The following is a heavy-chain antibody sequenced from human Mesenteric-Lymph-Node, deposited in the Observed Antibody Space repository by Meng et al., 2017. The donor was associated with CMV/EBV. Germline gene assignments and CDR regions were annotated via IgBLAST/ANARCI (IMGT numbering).Heavy chain of an antibody. CDR1: GGTFSSYA. Sequence: SVKVSCKASGGTFSSYAITWVRQAPGQGREWMGGIIPIFGTVNYAQKFQGRVTITTDESTSTVYMELSSLRSEDTAVYYCARTSDNELGYYSYYGMDVWGQGTTVTVSS. J-gene: IGHJ6*02. CDR2: IIPIFGTV. D-gene: IGHD3-3*01. CDR3: ARTSDNELGYYSYYGMDV. V-gene: IGHV1-69*05.